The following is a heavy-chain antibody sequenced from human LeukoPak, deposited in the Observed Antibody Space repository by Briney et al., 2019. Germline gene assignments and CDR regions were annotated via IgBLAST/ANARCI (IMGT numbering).Heavy chain of an antibody. CDR1: VYSFISYD. J-gene: IGHJ4*02. D-gene: IGHD3-10*01. Sequence: ASVKVSCKASVYSFISYDINWVRQAPGQGLDWMGWMNPNSGYAGFAQKFQGRVTSTRDTSTGTAYLELSSLRSEDTAVYFCARGEYYGSGSWGYWGQGTLVTVSS. CDR3: ARGEYYGSGSWGY. V-gene: IGHV1-8*02. CDR2: MNPNSGYA.